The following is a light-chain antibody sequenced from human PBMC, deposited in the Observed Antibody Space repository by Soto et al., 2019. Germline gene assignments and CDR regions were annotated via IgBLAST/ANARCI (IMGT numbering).Light chain of an antibody. CDR1: SSDVGSYNL. CDR2: DVS. J-gene: IGLJ1*01. V-gene: IGLV2-23*02. CDR3: CSYAAGSVYV. Sequence: QSALTQPASVSGSPGQSITISCTGTSSDVGSYNLVSWYQQHPGKAPKLMIYDVSKRPSGVSNRFSGSKSGNTASLTISGLQAEDEADYYCCSYAAGSVYVFGTGTKLTVL.